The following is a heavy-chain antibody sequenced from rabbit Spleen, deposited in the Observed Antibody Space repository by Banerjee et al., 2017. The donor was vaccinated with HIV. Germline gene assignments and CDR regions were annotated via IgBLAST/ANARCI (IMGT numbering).Heavy chain of an antibody. CDR2: IDVAKYGTT. V-gene: IGHV1S40*01. Sequence: QSLEESGGDLVKPGASLTLTCTASGFSFSYSDYMCWVRQAPGKGLEWIACIDVAKYGTTYYTSWAKGRFTISKTSSTTVTLHMTSLTVADTATYFCARDAAGREDFNLWGPGTLVTVS. D-gene: IGHD4-2*01. CDR3: ARDAAGREDFNL. J-gene: IGHJ4*01. CDR1: GFSFSYSDY.